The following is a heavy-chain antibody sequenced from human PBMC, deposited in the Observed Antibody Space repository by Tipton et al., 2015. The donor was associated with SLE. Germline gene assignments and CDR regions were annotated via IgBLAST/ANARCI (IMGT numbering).Heavy chain of an antibody. Sequence: SLRLSCAASGFIFSTYWMSWVRQAPGKGLEWVSAISGSGGSTYYADSVKGRFTISRDNSKNTLYLQMNSLRAEDTAVYYCAKVAGDGMDVWGQGTTVTVSS. V-gene: IGHV3-23*01. CDR1: GFIFSTYW. CDR3: AKVAGDGMDV. CDR2: ISGSGGST. J-gene: IGHJ6*02. D-gene: IGHD3-10*01.